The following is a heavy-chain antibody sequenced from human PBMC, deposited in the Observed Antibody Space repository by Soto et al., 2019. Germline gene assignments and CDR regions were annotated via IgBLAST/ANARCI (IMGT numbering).Heavy chain of an antibody. V-gene: IGHV5-10-1*01. CDR2: IDPSDSYT. J-gene: IGHJ6*02. Sequence: GESLKISYKGSGYSFTSYWISWVRQMPGKGLEWMGRIDPSDSYTNYSPSFQGHVTISADKSISTAYLQWSSLKASDTAMYYCALISIAAAGTNYYYGMDAWGQGTTVTVSS. CDR1: GYSFTSYW. D-gene: IGHD6-13*01. CDR3: ALISIAAAGTNYYYGMDA.